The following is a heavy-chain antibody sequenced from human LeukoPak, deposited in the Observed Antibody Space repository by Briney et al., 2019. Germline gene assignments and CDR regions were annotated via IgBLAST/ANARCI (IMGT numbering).Heavy chain of an antibody. CDR3: ARLGSAINWFDP. J-gene: IGHJ5*02. CDR1: GGSFSGYY. CDR2: INHSGST. Sequence: PSEALSLTCAVYGGSFSGYYWSWIRQPPGKGLEWIGEINHSGSTNYNPSLKSRVTISVDTSKNQFSLKLSSVTAADTAVYYCARLGSAINWFDPWGQGTLVTVSS. V-gene: IGHV4-34*01. D-gene: IGHD2-8*01.